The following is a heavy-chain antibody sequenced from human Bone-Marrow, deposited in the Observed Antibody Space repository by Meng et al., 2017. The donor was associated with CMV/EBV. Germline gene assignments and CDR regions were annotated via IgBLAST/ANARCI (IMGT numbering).Heavy chain of an antibody. Sequence: QVQLRQWGAGLLRPSETLSLTCAVYGGSFCGYYWSWIRQPPGKGLEWIAEINHSGNTNYNPYLKSRVTISVDTSKNQFSLKLSSVTAADTAVYYCATVGLSMNWFDPWGQGTLVTVSS. CDR3: ATVGLSMNWFDP. V-gene: IGHV4-34*01. CDR1: GGSFCGYY. CDR2: INHSGNT. J-gene: IGHJ5*02. D-gene: IGHD2-21*01.